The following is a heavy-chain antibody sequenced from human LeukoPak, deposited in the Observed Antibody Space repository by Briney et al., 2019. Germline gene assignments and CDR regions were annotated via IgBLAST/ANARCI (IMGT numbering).Heavy chain of an antibody. D-gene: IGHD2-15*01. Sequence: SETLSLTCTVSGDSINYYYWSWIRQSPGNGLEWIGYVYYNGSAKYNPSLKSRVTISVDMSKNQFSLKVSSVTAADTAIYYCARKGGHFDYWGQGTLVTASS. V-gene: IGHV4-59*01. CDR3: ARKGGHFDY. J-gene: IGHJ4*02. CDR2: VYYNGSA. CDR1: GDSINYYY.